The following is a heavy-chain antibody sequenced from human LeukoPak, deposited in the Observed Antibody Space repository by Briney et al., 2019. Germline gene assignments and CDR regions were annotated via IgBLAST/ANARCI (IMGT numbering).Heavy chain of an antibody. V-gene: IGHV4-34*01. CDR2: INHSGST. CDR1: GGSFSGYY. Sequence: ASETLSLTCAVYGGSFSGYYWSWIRQPPGKGLEWIGEINHSGSTNYNPSFKSRVTISVDTSKNQFSLKLSSVTAADTAVYYCASFPARRWYNWFDPWGQGTLVTVSS. D-gene: IGHD5-24*01. CDR3: ASFPARRWYNWFDP. J-gene: IGHJ5*02.